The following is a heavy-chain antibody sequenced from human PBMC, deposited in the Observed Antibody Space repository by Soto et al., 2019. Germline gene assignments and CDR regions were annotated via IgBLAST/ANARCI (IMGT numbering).Heavy chain of an antibody. Sequence: QVQLVESGGGVVQPGRSLRLSCAASGFTFSSYGMHWVRQAPGKGLEWVAVISYDGSNKYYADSVKGRFTISRDNSKNTLYLQMNSLRAEDTAVYYCAKPYYYDSSGYDAFDIWGQGTMFTVSS. D-gene: IGHD3-22*01. J-gene: IGHJ3*02. CDR3: AKPYYYDSSGYDAFDI. CDR1: GFTFSSYG. CDR2: ISYDGSNK. V-gene: IGHV3-30*18.